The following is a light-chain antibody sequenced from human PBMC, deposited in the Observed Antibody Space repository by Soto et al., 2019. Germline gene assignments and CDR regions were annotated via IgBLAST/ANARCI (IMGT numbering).Light chain of an antibody. Sequence: QSVLTQPASVSGSPXQSITXXCTGTSSDVGGYNYVSWYQQHPGKAPKLMIYDVSNRPSGVSNRFSGSKSGNTASLTISGLQAEDEADYYCSSYTSSSLHVFGTGTKLTVL. CDR1: SSDVGGYNY. CDR3: SSYTSSSLHV. V-gene: IGLV2-14*03. J-gene: IGLJ1*01. CDR2: DVS.